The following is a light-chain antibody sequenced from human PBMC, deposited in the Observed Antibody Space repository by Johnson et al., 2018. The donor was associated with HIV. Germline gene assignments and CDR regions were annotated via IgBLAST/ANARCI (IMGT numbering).Light chain of an antibody. J-gene: IGLJ1*01. CDR2: EHN. CDR1: SSNIGNNY. Sequence: QSVLTQPPSVSAAPGQKVTISCSGSSSNIGNNYVSWYQQLPGTAPKLLIYEHNKRPSGIPDRFSGSKSGTSATLGIAGLQTGDAAVYFCGTWDNSLNVYVFGTATNVTVL. CDR3: GTWDNSLNVYV. V-gene: IGLV1-51*02.